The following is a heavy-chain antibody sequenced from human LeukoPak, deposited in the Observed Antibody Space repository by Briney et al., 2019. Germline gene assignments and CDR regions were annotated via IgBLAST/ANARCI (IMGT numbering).Heavy chain of an antibody. V-gene: IGHV3-7*01. J-gene: IGHJ4*02. CDR2: IKQDGSDT. CDR1: GFTFSNYW. CDR3: VRGRGYYDSSGFLRPYYFDY. Sequence: GGSLRLPCAASGFTFSNYWMCWVRQAPGKGLEWVANIKQDGSDTYYVDSVKGRFTIARDNAKNSLYLQMNSLGAEDTALYYCVRGRGYYDSSGFLRPYYFDYWGQGTPVTVSS. D-gene: IGHD3-22*01.